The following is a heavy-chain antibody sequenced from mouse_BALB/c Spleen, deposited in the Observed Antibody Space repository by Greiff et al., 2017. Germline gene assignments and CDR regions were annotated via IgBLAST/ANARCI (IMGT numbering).Heavy chain of an antibody. CDR1: GFTFSSYT. CDR3: TRGGYGSPHWYFDV. V-gene: IGHV5-6-4*01. CDR2: ISSGGSYT. D-gene: IGHD1-1*01. J-gene: IGHJ1*01. Sequence: EVKLVESGGGLVKPGGSLKLSCAASGFTFSSYTMSWVRQTPEKRLEWVATISSGGSYTYYPDSVKGRFTISRDNAKNTLYLQMSSLKSEDTAMYYCTRGGYGSPHWYFDVWGAGTTVTVSS.